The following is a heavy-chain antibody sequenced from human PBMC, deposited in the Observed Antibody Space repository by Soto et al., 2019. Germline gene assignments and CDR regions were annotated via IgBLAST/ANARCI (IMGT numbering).Heavy chain of an antibody. D-gene: IGHD2-2*02. Sequence: SEPLSLPCTVSGGSISSAAYYWSWIRQHPGKGLEWIGYISHSGSTYYNPSLKSRVIISVDTSKNQFSLSLTSVTAADTAVYYCAREYTYGSNFFDCWGQGALVTVSS. V-gene: IGHV4-31*03. J-gene: IGHJ4*02. CDR1: GGSISSAAYY. CDR2: ISHSGST. CDR3: AREYTYGSNFFDC.